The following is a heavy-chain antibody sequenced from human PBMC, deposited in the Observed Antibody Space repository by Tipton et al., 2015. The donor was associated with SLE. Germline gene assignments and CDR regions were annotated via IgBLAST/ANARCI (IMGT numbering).Heavy chain of an antibody. CDR3: ARGVLGGSYPY. CDR2: INHSGST. Sequence: TLSLTCAVSGDSISSSLYSWSWIRQPPGKGLEWIGNINHSGSTNYNPSLKSRVTISVDTSRNQFSLKLSSVTAADTTVYYCARGVLGGSYPYWGQGTLVTVSS. CDR1: GDSISSSLYS. J-gene: IGHJ4*02. D-gene: IGHD1-26*01. V-gene: IGHV4-30-2*01.